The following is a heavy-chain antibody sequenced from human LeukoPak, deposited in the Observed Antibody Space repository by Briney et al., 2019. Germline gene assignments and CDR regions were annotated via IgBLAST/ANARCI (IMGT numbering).Heavy chain of an antibody. Sequence: GGSLRLSCAASGFTFSSYAMSWVRQALGKGLEWVADIRGSGVGTHYPDSVKGRFTISRDNSKNTLYLQMNSLRAEDTAVYYCARERITGTTWDYYYYYMDVWGKGTTVTISS. CDR3: ARERITGTTWDYYYYYMDV. CDR2: IRGSGVGT. V-gene: IGHV3-23*01. J-gene: IGHJ6*03. D-gene: IGHD1-20*01. CDR1: GFTFSSYA.